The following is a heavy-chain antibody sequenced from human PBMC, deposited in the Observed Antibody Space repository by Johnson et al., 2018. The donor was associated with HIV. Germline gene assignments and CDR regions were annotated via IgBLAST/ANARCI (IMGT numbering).Heavy chain of an antibody. V-gene: IGHV3-20*04. Sequence: VQLVESGGGVVRPGGSLRLSCAASGFTFDDYGMSWVRQAPGKGLEWVSGINWNGGSTGFADSVKGRFTISRDNAKKSLYLQMNSLRAEDTALYYCARDCRNSTSCLAFDIWGQGTRVTVSS. J-gene: IGHJ3*02. CDR3: ARDCRNSTSCLAFDI. CDR2: INWNGGST. CDR1: GFTFDDYG. D-gene: IGHD2/OR15-2a*01.